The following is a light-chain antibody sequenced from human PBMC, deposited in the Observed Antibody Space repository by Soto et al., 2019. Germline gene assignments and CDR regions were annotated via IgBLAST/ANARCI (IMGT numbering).Light chain of an antibody. CDR2: DDN. V-gene: IGLV3-21*02. J-gene: IGLJ1*01. CDR1: DIASKS. Sequence: SYELTQPPSVSVAPGQTARISCGGNDIASKSVHWSQQKPGQAPVLVVYDDNDRPSGIPERLSGSNSGDTATLTISRVEAGDEADYYCQVWDSSSDHSVFGSGTKVTVL. CDR3: QVWDSSSDHSV.